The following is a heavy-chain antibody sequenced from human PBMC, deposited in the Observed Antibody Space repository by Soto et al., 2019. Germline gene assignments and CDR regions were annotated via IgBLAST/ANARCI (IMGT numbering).Heavy chain of an antibody. CDR2: IYYSGST. CDR1: GDSISSSSYY. V-gene: IGHV4-39*01. Sequence: QLQLQESGPGLVKPSETLSLTCTVSGDSISSSSYYWGWIRQPPGTGLEWIGSIYYSGSTYYNPSLKSRVTKSVGTSKYQFSLKLSSVTAADTTAYYCASERHYYVSGSPRLDHWGQGTLVTVSS. CDR3: ASERHYYVSGSPRLDH. D-gene: IGHD3-10*01. J-gene: IGHJ4*02.